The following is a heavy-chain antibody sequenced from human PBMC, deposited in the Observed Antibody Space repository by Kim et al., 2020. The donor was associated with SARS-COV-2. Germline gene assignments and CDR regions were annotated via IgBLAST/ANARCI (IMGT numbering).Heavy chain of an antibody. D-gene: IGHD6-13*01. V-gene: IGHV3-30*01. J-gene: IGHJ2*01. Sequence: DSVKGRFTISRDNSKNTLYLQMNSLRAEDTAVYYCARASSSRSPDWYFDLWGRGTLVTVSS. CDR3: ARASSSRSPDWYFDL.